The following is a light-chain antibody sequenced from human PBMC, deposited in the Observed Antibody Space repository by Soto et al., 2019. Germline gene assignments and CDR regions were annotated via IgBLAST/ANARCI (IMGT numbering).Light chain of an antibody. Sequence: QFPPSLSASVGDTVTITCRASQGIRSDLGWYLQKPGKAPKLLIYGASRLQNGVPSRFSGSGSGTDFTLIISRLQPEDSATYYCLQDYSYPRTFGQGTKVDIK. CDR1: QGIRSD. V-gene: IGKV1-6*01. CDR3: LQDYSYPRT. CDR2: GAS. J-gene: IGKJ1*01.